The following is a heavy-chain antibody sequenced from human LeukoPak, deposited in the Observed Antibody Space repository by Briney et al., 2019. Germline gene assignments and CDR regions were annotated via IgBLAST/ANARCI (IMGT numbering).Heavy chain of an antibody. D-gene: IGHD3-10*01. J-gene: IGHJ3*02. CDR1: GYTFTSYD. Sequence: ASVKVSCKASGYTFTSYDISWVRQAPGQGLEWMGRIIPILGIANYAQKFQGRVTITADKSTSTAYMELSSLRSEDTAVYYCARAYYGSGSYPFGDDAFDIWGQGTMVTVSS. V-gene: IGHV1-69*04. CDR2: IIPILGIA. CDR3: ARAYYGSGSYPFGDDAFDI.